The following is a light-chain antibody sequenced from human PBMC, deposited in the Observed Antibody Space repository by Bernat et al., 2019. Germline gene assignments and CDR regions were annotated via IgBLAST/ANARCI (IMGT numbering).Light chain of an antibody. J-gene: IGLJ1*01. CDR2: DVT. CDR1: SSDVGAYNY. Sequence: QSALTQPASVSGSPGQSITISCTGTSSDVGAYNYVSWFQQHPDKAPKLMLYDVTNRPSGVSYRFSGSKSGNTASLTISGLQAEDEADYYCVSYTTSRTFVFGTETKVTVL. CDR3: VSYTTSRTFV. V-gene: IGLV2-14*03.